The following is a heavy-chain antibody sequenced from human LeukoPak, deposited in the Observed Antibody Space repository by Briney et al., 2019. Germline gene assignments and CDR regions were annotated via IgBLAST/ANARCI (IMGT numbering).Heavy chain of an antibody. CDR1: GFTFSSYS. V-gene: IGHV3-21*01. CDR2: ISSSSSYI. Sequence: GGSLRLSCAASGFTFSSYSMNWVRQAPGKGLEWVSSISSSSSYIYYADSVKGRFTISRDNSKNTLYLQMNSLRAEDTAVYYCAKDEYQLLWGFDYWGQGTLVTVSS. D-gene: IGHD2-2*01. CDR3: AKDEYQLLWGFDY. J-gene: IGHJ4*02.